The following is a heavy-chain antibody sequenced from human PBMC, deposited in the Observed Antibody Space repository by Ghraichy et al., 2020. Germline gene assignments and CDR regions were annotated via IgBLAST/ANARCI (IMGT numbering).Heavy chain of an antibody. J-gene: IGHJ5*02. CDR1: GDSFTTSY. CDR3: ARDDLVGGGGRNWFHP. V-gene: IGHV4-4*07. Sequence: SETLSLTCTVSGDSFTTSYWTWIRQPAGKGLEWIGRISASGSTYQNPSLRSRISMSVDTSKNTFSLRLTSVTAADTAVYYCARDDLVGGGGRNWFHPGGQGRLVTVSS. CDR2: ISASGST. D-gene: IGHD3-16*01.